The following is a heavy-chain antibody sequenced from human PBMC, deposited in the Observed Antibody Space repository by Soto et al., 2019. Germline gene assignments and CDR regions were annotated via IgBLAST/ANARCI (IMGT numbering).Heavy chain of an antibody. CDR3: ARGYYYDSSGLFFFDY. D-gene: IGHD3-22*01. CDR1: GGRISSGGYA. V-gene: IGHV4-30-2*01. J-gene: IGHJ4*02. Sequence: PLSVTCADSGGRISSGGYAWSWIRQPPGKGREWIGYIYHSGSTYYNPSLKSRVTISVDRSKNQFSLKLSSVTAADTAVYYCARGYYYDSSGLFFFDYWGQGTLVTVSS. CDR2: IYHSGST.